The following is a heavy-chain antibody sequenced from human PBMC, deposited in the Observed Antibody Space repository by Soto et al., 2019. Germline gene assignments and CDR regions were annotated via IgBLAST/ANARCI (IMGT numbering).Heavy chain of an antibody. J-gene: IGHJ3*02. Sequence: SETLSLTCTVSGGSISSSSYYWGWIRQPPGKGLEWIGSIYYSGSTYYNPSLKSRVTISVDTSKNQFSLKLSFVTAADTAVYYCARRYGSAFDIWGQGTMVTVSS. CDR2: IYYSGST. V-gene: IGHV4-39*07. CDR3: ARRYGSAFDI. CDR1: GGSISSSSYY. D-gene: IGHD3-10*01.